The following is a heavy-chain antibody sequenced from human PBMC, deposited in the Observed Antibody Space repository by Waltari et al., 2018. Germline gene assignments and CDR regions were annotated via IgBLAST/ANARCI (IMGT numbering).Heavy chain of an antibody. V-gene: IGHV4-59*01. J-gene: IGHJ4*02. CDR1: GGSISSYY. Sequence: QVQLQESGPGLVKPSETLSLTCTVSGGSISSYYWSWIRQPPGKGLEWIGYIYYSGSTNYNPSLKSRGTISVDTSKNQFSLKLSSVTAADTAVYYCAREGYSGAPGDWGQGTLVTVSS. D-gene: IGHD5-18*01. CDR3: AREGYSGAPGD. CDR2: IYYSGST.